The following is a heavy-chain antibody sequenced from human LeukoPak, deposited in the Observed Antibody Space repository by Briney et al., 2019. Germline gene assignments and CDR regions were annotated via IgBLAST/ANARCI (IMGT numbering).Heavy chain of an antibody. J-gene: IGHJ3*02. Sequence: GASVKVSCKASGYTFTSNYMHWVRQAPGQGLEWMGRIIPILGIANYAQKFQGRVTITADKSTSTAYMELSSLRSEDTAVYYCADILTGHTLSDAFDIWGQGTMVTVSS. D-gene: IGHD3-9*01. CDR2: IIPILGIA. CDR1: GYTFTSNY. CDR3: ADILTGHTLSDAFDI. V-gene: IGHV1-69*02.